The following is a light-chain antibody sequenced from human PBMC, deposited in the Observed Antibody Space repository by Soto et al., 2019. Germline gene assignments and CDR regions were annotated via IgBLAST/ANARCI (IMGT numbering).Light chain of an antibody. J-gene: IGLJ3*02. Sequence: PVLTQSPSASASLGASVKLTCTLSSGHSNYAIAWHQQQPEKGPRYLMKLNSDGSHSKGDGIPDRFSGSSSGAERYLTISSLQSEDEADYYCQTWGTGLWVFGGGTKLTVL. CDR2: LNSDGSH. CDR3: QTWGTGLWV. CDR1: SGHSNYA. V-gene: IGLV4-69*01.